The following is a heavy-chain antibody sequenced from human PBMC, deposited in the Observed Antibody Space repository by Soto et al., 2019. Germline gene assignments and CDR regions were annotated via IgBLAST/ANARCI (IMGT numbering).Heavy chain of an antibody. Sequence: QVQLQESGPGLVKPSETLSLTCTVSGDSISTYFWTWIRQPPGKELEWIGYIHYGGSPNYNPSLKSRVIMSVDTSKNQFTLDLRSVTAADTAVYYCARDGVSASCGGGCFSSYFDYWGQGILVTVSS. V-gene: IGHV4-59*01. CDR3: ARDGVSASCGGGCFSSYFDY. CDR2: IHYGGSP. D-gene: IGHD2-21*02. CDR1: GDSISTYF. J-gene: IGHJ4*02.